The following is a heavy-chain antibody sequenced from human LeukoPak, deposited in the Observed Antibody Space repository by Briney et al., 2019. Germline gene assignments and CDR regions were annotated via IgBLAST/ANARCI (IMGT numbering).Heavy chain of an antibody. CDR1: EFTFSNYV. D-gene: IGHD7-27*01. V-gene: IGHV3-23*01. Sequence: PGGSLRLSCAASEFTFSNYVMNWVRHPPGKRLEWVSIIGSSGGGIHYADSVKGRFTISRDNSKNALYLQMNSLRVEDTAVYYCAIDPNWGTHSWGQGVLVTVSS. CDR2: IGSSGGGI. CDR3: AIDPNWGTHS. J-gene: IGHJ4*02.